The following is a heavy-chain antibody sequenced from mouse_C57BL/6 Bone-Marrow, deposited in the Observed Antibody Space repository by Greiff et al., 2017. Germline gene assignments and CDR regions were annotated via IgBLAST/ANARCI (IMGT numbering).Heavy chain of an antibody. CDR2: INPGSGGT. J-gene: IGHJ3*01. Sequence: QVQLQQSGAELVRPGTSVKVSCKASGYAFTNYLIEWVKQRPGKGLAWIGVINPGSGGTKYNEKFKGKATLTADNSSSTAVMQLSSLTSEDSAVYFVARSKNCDSWFAYWGQGTLVTVSA. D-gene: IGHD4-1*01. CDR3: ARSKNCDSWFAY. CDR1: GYAFTNYL. V-gene: IGHV1-54*01.